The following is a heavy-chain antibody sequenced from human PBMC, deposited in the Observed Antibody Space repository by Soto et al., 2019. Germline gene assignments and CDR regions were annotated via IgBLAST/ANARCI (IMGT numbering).Heavy chain of an antibody. V-gene: IGHV3-23*01. CDR3: AKGRDCSGGSCHGMDV. J-gene: IGHJ6*02. Sequence: PGGSLRLSCAASGFTFSSYAMSWVRQAPGKGLEWVSAISGSGGSTYYADSVKGRFTISRDNSKNTLYLQMNSLRAEDTAVYYCAKGRDCSGGSCHGMDVWGQGTTVTVSS. CDR2: ISGSGGST. D-gene: IGHD2-15*01. CDR1: GFTFSSYA.